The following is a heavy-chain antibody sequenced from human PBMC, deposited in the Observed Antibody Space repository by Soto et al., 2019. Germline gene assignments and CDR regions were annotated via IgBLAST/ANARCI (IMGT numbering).Heavy chain of an antibody. CDR3: ARHSGTDYYYYYGMDV. D-gene: IGHD1-7*01. J-gene: IGHJ6*02. Sequence: PGESLKISCKASGYDFATYWIGWVRQMPGKGLEWIGIIYPSDSETRYSPSFQGQVTISVDKSSSTAYLQWSSLKASDTAMYYCARHSGTDYYYYYGMDVWGQGTTVTVSS. CDR2: IYPSDSET. V-gene: IGHV5-51*01. CDR1: GYDFATYW.